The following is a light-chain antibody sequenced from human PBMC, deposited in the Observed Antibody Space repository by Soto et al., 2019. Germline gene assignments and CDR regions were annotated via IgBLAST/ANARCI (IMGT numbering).Light chain of an antibody. J-gene: IGKJ2*01. CDR1: QSLAYIDGNTY. CDR2: YVS. CDR3: MQSTRWPPYT. V-gene: IGKV2-30*01. Sequence: EVVMTQSPLSLPVTLGQPASISCRSSQSLAYIDGNTYLTWFHQRPGQSPRRLIYYVSNRDSGVPDRCGGSGSGTEFTLKISRVEAEDAGIYYCMQSTRWPPYTFGQGNKLEIK.